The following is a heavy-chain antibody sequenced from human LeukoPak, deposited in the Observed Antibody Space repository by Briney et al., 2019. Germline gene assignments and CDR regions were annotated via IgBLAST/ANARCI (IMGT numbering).Heavy chain of an antibody. CDR1: GFTFSSYW. CDR2: INSDGSST. CDR3: AREGDFWSGYNFDY. Sequence: GGSLRLSCAASGFTFSSYWMHWVRQAPGKGLVWVSRINSDGSSTSYADSVKGRFTISRDNAKNTLYLQMNSLRAEDTAVYYCAREGDFWSGYNFDYWGQGTLVIVSS. J-gene: IGHJ4*02. D-gene: IGHD3-3*01. V-gene: IGHV3-74*01.